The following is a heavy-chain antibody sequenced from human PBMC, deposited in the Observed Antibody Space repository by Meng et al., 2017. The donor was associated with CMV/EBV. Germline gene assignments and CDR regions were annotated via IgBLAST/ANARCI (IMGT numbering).Heavy chain of an antibody. V-gene: IGHV1-18*01. D-gene: IGHD4-23*01. Sequence: ASVKVSCKASGYTFTSYGISWVRQAPGQGLEWMGWISAYNGNTNYAQKLQGRVTMTTDTSTSTVYMELSSLRSEDTAVYYCANAVVRYNWFDPWGQGTLVTVSS. CDR2: ISAYNGNT. CDR1: GYTFTSYG. J-gene: IGHJ5*02. CDR3: ANAVVRYNWFDP.